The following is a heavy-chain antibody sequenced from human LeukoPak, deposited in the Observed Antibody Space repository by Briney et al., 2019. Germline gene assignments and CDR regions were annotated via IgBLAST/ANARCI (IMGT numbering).Heavy chain of an antibody. J-gene: IGHJ4*02. CDR2: INPNSGGVT. D-gene: IGHD2-15*01. Sequence: ASVKVSCKASGYTFTGYYMHWVRQAPGQGLEWMGWINPNSGGVTNYAQKFQGRVTMTRDTSISPAFMELRWLTSDDTAFYYCAREEVVARNFDYWGQGTLVTVSS. CDR3: AREEVVARNFDY. V-gene: IGHV1-2*02. CDR1: GYTFTGYY.